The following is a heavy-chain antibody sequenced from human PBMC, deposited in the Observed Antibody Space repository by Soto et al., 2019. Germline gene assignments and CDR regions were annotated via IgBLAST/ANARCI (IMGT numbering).Heavy chain of an antibody. CDR3: ARDEGYYYGSGTYQGYFQY. CDR1: GGSISSYY. J-gene: IGHJ1*01. CDR2: IYSSGST. V-gene: IGHV4-4*07. Sequence: SETLSLTCIVSGGSISSYYWTWIRQPAGKGLEWIGRIYSSGSTYYNPSLKSRVIMSVDTSKNQFSLKLSSVTAADTAVYYCARDEGYYYGSGTYQGYFQYWGQGTQVT. D-gene: IGHD3-10*01.